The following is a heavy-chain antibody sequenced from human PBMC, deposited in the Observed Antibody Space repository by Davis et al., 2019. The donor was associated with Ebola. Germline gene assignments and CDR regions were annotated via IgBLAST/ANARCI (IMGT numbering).Heavy chain of an antibody. D-gene: IGHD6-13*01. CDR3: ARFVIAGLDP. J-gene: IGHJ5*02. V-gene: IGHV3-73*01. CDR2: IRSKANSYAT. Sequence: GGSLRLSCAASGFTFRSYAMSWVRQASGKGLEWVGRIRSKANSYATEYGASVTGRFTISRDDSKNTAYLQMNSLNSEDTAVYYCARFVIAGLDPWGQGTLVTVSS. CDR1: GFTFRSYA.